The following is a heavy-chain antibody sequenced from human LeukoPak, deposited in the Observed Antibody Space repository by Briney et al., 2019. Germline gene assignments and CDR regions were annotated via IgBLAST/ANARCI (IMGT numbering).Heavy chain of an antibody. CDR1: GGSISSYY. CDR3: ARDLGGYGDPYYFDY. CDR2: IYTSGST. Sequence: SETLSLTCIVSGGSISSYYWSWIRQPAGKGLEWIGRIYTSGSTNYNPSLKSRVTMSVDTSKNQFSLKLSSVTAADTAVYYCARDLGGYGDPYYFDYWGQGTLVTVSS. J-gene: IGHJ4*02. V-gene: IGHV4-4*07. D-gene: IGHD4-17*01.